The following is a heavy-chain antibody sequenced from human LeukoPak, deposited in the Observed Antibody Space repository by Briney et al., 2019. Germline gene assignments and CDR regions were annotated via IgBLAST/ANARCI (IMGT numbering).Heavy chain of an antibody. CDR1: GFTFSSYS. CDR2: ISSSSSTI. Sequence: GGSLRLSCAASGFTFSSYSMNWVRQAPGKGLEWVSYISSSSSTIYYADSVKGRFTISRDNAKNSLYLQMNSLRAEDTAVYYCVRRFTFGGVIVIPYFDYWGQGTLVTVSS. CDR3: VRRFTFGGVIVIPYFDY. D-gene: IGHD3-16*02. V-gene: IGHV3-48*04. J-gene: IGHJ4*02.